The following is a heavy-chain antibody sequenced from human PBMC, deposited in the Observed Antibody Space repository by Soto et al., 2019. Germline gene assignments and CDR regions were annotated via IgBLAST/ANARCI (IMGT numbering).Heavy chain of an antibody. CDR2: MNPNSGNT. Sequence: QVQLVQSGAEVKKPGASVKVSCKASGYTFTSYDINWVRQATGQGLEWMGWMNPNSGNTGYAQKFQGRVTMNRNTSISTAYMELGSLRSEDTAVYYCARIKPGALEWLLSPHWYFDLWGRGTLVTVSS. D-gene: IGHD3-3*01. CDR1: GYTFTSYD. CDR3: ARIKPGALEWLLSPHWYFDL. J-gene: IGHJ2*01. V-gene: IGHV1-8*01.